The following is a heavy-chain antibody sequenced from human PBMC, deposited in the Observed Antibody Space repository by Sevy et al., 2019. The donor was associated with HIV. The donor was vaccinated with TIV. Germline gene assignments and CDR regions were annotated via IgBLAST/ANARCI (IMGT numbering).Heavy chain of an antibody. J-gene: IGHJ3*02. V-gene: IGHV4-59*08. CDR1: GGSINSDH. CDR2: VYYTGGT. CDR3: AGRNDFDI. Sequence: SETLSLTCTVSGGSINSDHWNWIRQPPGKGLEWIGFVYYTGGTNYNPSLKNRVTISVDRTKNQFTLKLTSVTAADTAVYYCAGRNDFDIWGQGTMVTVSS.